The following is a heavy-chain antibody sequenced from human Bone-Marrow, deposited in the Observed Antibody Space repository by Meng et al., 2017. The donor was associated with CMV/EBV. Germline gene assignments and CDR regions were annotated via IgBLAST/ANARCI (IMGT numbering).Heavy chain of an antibody. CDR1: GFTFSGYS. J-gene: IGHJ4*01. CDR2: ITSTSSNT. CDR3: ARDLIRGVVGARPRGPGDL. D-gene: IGHD1-26*01. V-gene: IGHV3-21*01. Sequence: GGSLRLSCVAPGFTFSGYSMNWVRQTPGKGLEWVSSITSTSSNTYYSDSVKGRFTISRDNTKNSLYLQMNSLRDEDTAVYYCARDLIRGVVGARPRGPGDLWGHGTRVTGSS.